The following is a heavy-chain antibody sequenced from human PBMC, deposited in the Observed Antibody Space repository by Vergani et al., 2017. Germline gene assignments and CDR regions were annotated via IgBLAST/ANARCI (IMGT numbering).Heavy chain of an antibody. V-gene: IGHV3-30*03. CDR2: ISYDGSNK. CDR1: GFTFSSYG. D-gene: IGHD6-6*01. CDR3: TRPVGAIAARPNYYYYYMDV. J-gene: IGHJ6*03. Sequence: QVQLVESGGGVVQHGRSLRLSCAASGFTFSSYGMHWVRQAPGKGLEWVAVISYDGSNKYYADSVKGRFTISRDNSKNTAYLQMNSLKTEDTAVYYCTRPVGAIAARPNYYYYYMDVWGKGP.